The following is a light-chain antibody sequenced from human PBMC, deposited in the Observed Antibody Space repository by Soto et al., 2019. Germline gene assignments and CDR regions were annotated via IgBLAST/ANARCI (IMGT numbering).Light chain of an antibody. V-gene: IGKV1-5*03. CDR2: KAS. CDR3: QQYNSYSVT. CDR1: QSISSW. Sequence: DIQMTQSPSTLSASVGDRVTITCRASQSISSWLAWYQQKPGKAPNLLIYKASSLESGVPSRFSGSGSGTEFTLTISSLQPDDFATYYCQQYNSYSVTFGRGTKVEIK. J-gene: IGKJ4*01.